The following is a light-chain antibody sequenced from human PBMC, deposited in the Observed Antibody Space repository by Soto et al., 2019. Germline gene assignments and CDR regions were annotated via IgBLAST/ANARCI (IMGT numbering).Light chain of an antibody. V-gene: IGKV1-9*01. J-gene: IGKJ3*01. Sequence: DIQLTQSPSFLSAAIGDRVTITCRASEGIDSYLAWYQQKPGKAPRLLIYTASALQSGVPSRFSGSGSGTEFTLTIGGLELEDFATYYCEQLRSYPRTFGPGTKVDIK. CDR3: EQLRSYPRT. CDR1: EGIDSY. CDR2: TAS.